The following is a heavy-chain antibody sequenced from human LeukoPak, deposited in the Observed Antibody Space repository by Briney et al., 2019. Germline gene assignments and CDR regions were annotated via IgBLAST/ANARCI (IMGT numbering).Heavy chain of an antibody. V-gene: IGHV4-30-4*01. J-gene: IGHJ4*02. D-gene: IGHD3-22*01. CDR3: ARIYYYDSSGPFDY. Sequence: SETLSLTCTVSGGSISSGDYYWSWIRQLPGKGLEWIGYIYYSGSTYYNPSLKSRVTISVDTSKNQFSLKLSSVTAADTAVYYCARIYYYDSSGPFDYWGQGTLVTVSS. CDR2: IYYSGST. CDR1: GGSISSGDYY.